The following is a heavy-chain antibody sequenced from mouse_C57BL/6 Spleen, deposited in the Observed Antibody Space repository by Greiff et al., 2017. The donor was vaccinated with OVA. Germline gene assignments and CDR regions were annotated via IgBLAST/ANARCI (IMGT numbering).Heavy chain of an antibody. CDR3: AKIHITTVPYYAMDY. J-gene: IGHJ4*01. V-gene: IGHV2-5*01. CDR1: GFSLPSYG. CDR2: IWRGGST. Sequence: QVQLKESGPGLVQPSQSLSITCTVSGFSLPSYGVHWVRQSPGKGLEWLGVIWRGGSTDYNAAFMSRLSITKDNSKSQVFFKMNSLQADDTAIYYCAKIHITTVPYYAMDYWGQGTSVTVSS. D-gene: IGHD1-1*01.